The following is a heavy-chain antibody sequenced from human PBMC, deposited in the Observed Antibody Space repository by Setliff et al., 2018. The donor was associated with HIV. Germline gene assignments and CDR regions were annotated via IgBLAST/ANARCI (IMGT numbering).Heavy chain of an antibody. CDR3: ARPSTRGYSYAVYDY. V-gene: IGHV4-38-2*01. Sequence: PSETLSLTCAVSGYSISSGFYWGWIRQPPGKGLEWIGSIYHSGSTYYNPSLKSRVTISVDTSKNQFSLKLSSVTAADTAVYYCARPSTRGYSYAVYDYWGQGTLVTVSS. CDR2: IYHSGST. CDR1: GYSISSGFY. D-gene: IGHD5-18*01. J-gene: IGHJ4*02.